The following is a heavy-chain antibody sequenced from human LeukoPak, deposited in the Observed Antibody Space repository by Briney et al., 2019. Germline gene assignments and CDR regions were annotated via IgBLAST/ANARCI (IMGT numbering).Heavy chain of an antibody. CDR2: IRYDGSNK. CDR3: AKDLDSSGYYPDY. D-gene: IGHD3-22*01. J-gene: IGHJ4*02. CDR1: GFTFSSYG. V-gene: IGHV3-30*02. Sequence: GGSLRLSCAASGFTFSSYGMHWVRQAPGKGLEWVAFIRYDGSNKYYADSVKGRFTISRDNSKNTLYLQMNSLRAEDTAVYYCAKDLDSSGYYPDYWGQGTLVTVSS.